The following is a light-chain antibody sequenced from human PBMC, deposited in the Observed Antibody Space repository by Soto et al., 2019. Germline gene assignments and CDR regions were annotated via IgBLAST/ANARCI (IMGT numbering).Light chain of an antibody. J-gene: IGLJ1*01. CDR1: STDVGGYNF. V-gene: IGLV2-14*03. CDR2: EVS. CDR3: SSYTSINSRV. Sequence: QSALTQPASVSGSPGQSITISCTGTSTDVGGYNFVSWYQQYPGEAPKLIIYEVSNRPSGVSNRFSGSKSGNTASLTISGLQAEDVADYHCSSYTSINSRVFGTGTKVTVL.